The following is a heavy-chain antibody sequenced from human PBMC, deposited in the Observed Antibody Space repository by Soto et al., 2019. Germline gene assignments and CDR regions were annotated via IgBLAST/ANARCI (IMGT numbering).Heavy chain of an antibody. CDR2: IYYSGST. CDR3: ARDIAMVRGVMEVDAFDI. V-gene: IGHV4-31*03. CDR1: GGSISSGGYY. J-gene: IGHJ3*02. Sequence: KASETLSLTCTVSGGSISSGGYYWSWIRQHPGKGLEWIGYIYYSGSTYYNPSLKSRVTISVDTSKNQFSLKLSSVTAADTAVYYCARDIAMVRGVMEVDAFDIWGQGTMVTVSS. D-gene: IGHD3-10*01.